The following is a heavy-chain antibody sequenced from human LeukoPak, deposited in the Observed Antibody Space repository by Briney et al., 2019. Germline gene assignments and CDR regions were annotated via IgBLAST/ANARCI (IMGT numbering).Heavy chain of an antibody. J-gene: IGHJ4*02. D-gene: IGHD7-27*01. V-gene: IGHV1-2*02. CDR3: ARDHNWGPDY. CDR1: GYTFTSYA. CDR2: IHPGRGDT. Sequence: GASVKVSCKASGYTFTSYAMHWLRQAPGQGLEWMGWIHPGRGDTNYAQKFQGRVSLTRDTSISTAYMELSRLTSDDTAVYYCARDHNWGPDYWGQGTLVSVSS.